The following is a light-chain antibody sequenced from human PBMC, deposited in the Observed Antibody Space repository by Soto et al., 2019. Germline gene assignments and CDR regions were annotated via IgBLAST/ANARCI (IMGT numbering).Light chain of an antibody. V-gene: IGKV3-11*01. Sequence: EIVMTQSPATLSLSPGERATLSCRASQSVSNYLAWYQQKPGQAPRLLIYDASNRTTVIPARFSGSGSGTDFTLTISSLEPEDFAVYFCQQRSHWPPITFGQGTRLEIK. CDR1: QSVSNY. J-gene: IGKJ5*01. CDR3: QQRSHWPPIT. CDR2: DAS.